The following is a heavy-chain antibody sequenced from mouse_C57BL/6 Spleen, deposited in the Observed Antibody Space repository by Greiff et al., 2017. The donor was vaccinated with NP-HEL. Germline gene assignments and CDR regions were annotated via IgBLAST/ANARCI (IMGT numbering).Heavy chain of an antibody. CDR3: ARDDYDLYFDY. CDR1: GYAFSSSW. Sequence: VKLVESGPELVKPGASVKISCKASGYAFSSSWMNWVKQRPGKGLEWIGRIYPGDGDTNYNGKFKGKATLTADKSSSTAYMQLSSLTSEDSAVYFCARDDYDLYFDYWGQGTTLTVSS. J-gene: IGHJ2*01. V-gene: IGHV1-82*01. CDR2: IYPGDGDT. D-gene: IGHD2-4*01.